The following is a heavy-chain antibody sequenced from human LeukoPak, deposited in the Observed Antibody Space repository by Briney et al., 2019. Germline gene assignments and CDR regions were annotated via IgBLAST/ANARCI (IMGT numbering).Heavy chain of an antibody. CDR2: INTDGRST. D-gene: IGHD6-19*01. J-gene: IGHJ4*02. Sequence: GGSLRLSCAATGFTFSVYWMYWVRQTPGRGLVCVSLINTDGRSTRYADSVKGRFTISRDNAKNTLYLQMSSLRAEDTAVYYCARDRGSGWYFWDWGQGTLVTVSS. CDR1: GFTFSVYW. CDR3: ARDRGSGWYFWD. V-gene: IGHV3-74*01.